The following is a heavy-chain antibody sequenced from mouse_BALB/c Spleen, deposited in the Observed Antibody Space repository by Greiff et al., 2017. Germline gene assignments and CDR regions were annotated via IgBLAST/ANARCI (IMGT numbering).Heavy chain of an antibody. J-gene: IGHJ4*01. CDR1: GFTFSSYG. Sequence: DVKLVESGGDLVKPGGSLKLSCAASGFTFSSYGMSWVRQTPDKRLEWVATISSGGSYTYYPDSVKGRFTISRDNAKNTLYLQMSSLKSEDTAMYYCARTGSSYGAMDYWGQGTSVTVSS. V-gene: IGHV5-6*02. D-gene: IGHD1-1*01. CDR3: ARTGSSYGAMDY. CDR2: ISSGGSYT.